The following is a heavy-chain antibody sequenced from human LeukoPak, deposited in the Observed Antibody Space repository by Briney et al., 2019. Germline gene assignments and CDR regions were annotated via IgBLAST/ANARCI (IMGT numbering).Heavy chain of an antibody. V-gene: IGHV3-23*01. CDR2: ISGSGGST. CDR3: AKVGNLAGGPPVDCFGP. D-gene: IGHD3-3*02. CDR1: GFPLRSFA. Sequence: PGGSLGLSRAASGFPLRSFAMGWVREAPGKGLEGVSAISGSGGSTHYADPVKGRFTISRDNSKNTLYLQMNSLRAEDTAVYYCAKVGNLAGGPPVDCFGPGGQGTVVSVS. J-gene: IGHJ5*02.